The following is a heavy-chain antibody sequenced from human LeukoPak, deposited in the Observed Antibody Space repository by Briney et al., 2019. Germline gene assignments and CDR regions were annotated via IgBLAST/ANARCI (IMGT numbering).Heavy chain of an antibody. CDR1: GYTFTSYY. CDR2: INPSGGST. CDR3: ARDSAYSNPPVSGYYGMDV. D-gene: IGHD4-11*01. J-gene: IGHJ6*02. Sequence: ASVKVSCKASGYTFTSYYMHWVRQAPGQGLEWMGIINPSGGSTSYAQKFQGRVTMTRDTSTSTVYMELSSPRSEDTAVYYCARDSAYSNPPVSGYYGMDVWGQGTTVTVSS. V-gene: IGHV1-46*01.